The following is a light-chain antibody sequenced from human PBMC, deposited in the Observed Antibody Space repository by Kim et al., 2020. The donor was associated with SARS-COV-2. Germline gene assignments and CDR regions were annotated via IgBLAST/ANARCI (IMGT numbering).Light chain of an antibody. V-gene: IGKV3-20*01. Sequence: LSLYPGERATLSCRASHSIRSSYLAWYQQQPGQAPRLLIYGASRRATGIPDRFSGSGSGTGFTLTINRLEPEDFAVYYCQQSGEGFGQGTKVDIK. J-gene: IGKJ1*01. CDR3: QQSGEG. CDR2: GAS. CDR1: HSIRSSY.